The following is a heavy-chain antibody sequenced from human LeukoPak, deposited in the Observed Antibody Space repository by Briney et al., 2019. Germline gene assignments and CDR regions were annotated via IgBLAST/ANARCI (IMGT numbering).Heavy chain of an antibody. J-gene: IGHJ4*02. V-gene: IGHV4-39*01. D-gene: IGHD6-6*01. CDR1: GGSISSNSYY. CDR2: IYYSGST. CDR3: ARLAGIAARELDY. Sequence: PSETLSLTCTVSGGSISSNSYYWGWIRQPPGKGLEWIGSIYYSGSTYYNLSLKSRVTISVDTSKNQFSLKLSSVTAADTAMYYCARLAGIAARELDYWGQGTLVTVSS.